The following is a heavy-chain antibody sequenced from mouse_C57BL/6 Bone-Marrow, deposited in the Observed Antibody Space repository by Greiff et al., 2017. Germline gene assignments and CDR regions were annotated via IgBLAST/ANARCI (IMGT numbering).Heavy chain of an antibody. CDR3: ARSGPLGRSFDY. CDR2: IYPTSGRT. CDR1: GYTFTSYW. Sequence: VQLQQPGAELVKPGASVKMSCKASGYTFTSYWITWVKQRPGQGLEWIGDIYPTSGRTNDNEKFKSKAILTVDTSSNTAYMQLSSLTSEDSAVFYCARSGPLGRSFDYWGQGTTLTVSS. J-gene: IGHJ2*01. V-gene: IGHV1-55*01. D-gene: IGHD4-1*01.